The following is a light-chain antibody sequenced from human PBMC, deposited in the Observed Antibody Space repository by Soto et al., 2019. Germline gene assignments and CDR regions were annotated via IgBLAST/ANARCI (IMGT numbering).Light chain of an antibody. CDR1: QSISSY. Sequence: EILLTQSPATLSLSPGERATLSCRASQSISSYLAWYQQKPGQAPRLLIYDSSNRATGIPARFSGGGTGTDFTLTISSLEPEDVAVYYCQQRGNWPPTFGGGTKVEIK. J-gene: IGKJ4*01. CDR2: DSS. CDR3: QQRGNWPPT. V-gene: IGKV3-11*01.